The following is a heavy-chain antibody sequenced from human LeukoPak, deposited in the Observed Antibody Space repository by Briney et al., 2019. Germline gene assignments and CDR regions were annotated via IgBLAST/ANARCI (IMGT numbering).Heavy chain of an antibody. CDR2: LSPSRTVNSYI. CDR3: ATNVNFYDSSGYSYYFDY. D-gene: IGHD3-22*01. Sequence: GGSLRLSCAASGFSFSSYRMNWVRRAPGKGLEWVSSLSPSRTVNSYIYYADSVEGRFTISRDNAKNSLYLQMDSLRVEDTAVYYCATNVNFYDSSGYSYYFDYWGQGALVTVSS. J-gene: IGHJ4*02. V-gene: IGHV3-21*06. CDR1: GFSFSSYR.